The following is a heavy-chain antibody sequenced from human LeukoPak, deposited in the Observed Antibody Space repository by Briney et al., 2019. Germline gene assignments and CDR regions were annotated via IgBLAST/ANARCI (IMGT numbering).Heavy chain of an antibody. Sequence: GGSLRLSCAASGFTFSSYWMHWVRQAPAKGLVWVSRINSDGSSTSYADSVKGRFTISRDNAKNTLYLQMNSLRAEDTAVYYCARDNRIVVVPAAGYGMDVWGQGTTVTVSS. CDR2: INSDGSST. J-gene: IGHJ6*02. CDR1: GFTFSSYW. CDR3: ARDNRIVVVPAAGYGMDV. V-gene: IGHV3-74*01. D-gene: IGHD2-2*01.